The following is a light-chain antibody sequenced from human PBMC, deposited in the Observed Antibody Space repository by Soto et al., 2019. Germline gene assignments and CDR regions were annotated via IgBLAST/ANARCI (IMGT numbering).Light chain of an antibody. CDR2: GAS. J-gene: IGKJ4*01. CDR3: QQYNNWRT. V-gene: IGKV3-15*01. CDR1: ESVSSN. Sequence: EIGMTQSPATLSVSPGERATLSCRASESVSSNLAWYQQKPGQAPRLLIYGASTRATGIPARFSGSGSGTEFTLTISSLQSEDFALYYCQQYNNWRTFGGGTKVEIK.